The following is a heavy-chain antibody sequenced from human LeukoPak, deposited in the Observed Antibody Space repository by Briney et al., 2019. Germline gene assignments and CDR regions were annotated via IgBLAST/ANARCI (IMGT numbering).Heavy chain of an antibody. V-gene: IGHV4-59*01. CDR2: IYYSGST. CDR3: ARADGLLWFGETPSGYFDY. CDR1: GGSISSYY. Sequence: PSETLSLTCTVSGGSISSYYWSWIRQPPGKGLEWIGYIYYSGSTNYNPSLKSRVTISVDTSKNQFSLKLSSVTAADTAVYYCARADGLLWFGETPSGYFDYWGQGTLVTVSS. J-gene: IGHJ4*02. D-gene: IGHD3-10*01.